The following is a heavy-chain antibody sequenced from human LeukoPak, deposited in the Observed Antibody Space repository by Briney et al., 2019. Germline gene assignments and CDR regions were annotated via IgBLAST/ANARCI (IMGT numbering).Heavy chain of an antibody. V-gene: IGHV4-38-2*02. D-gene: IGHD3-22*01. Sequence: SETLSLTCTVSGYSISSGYYWGWIRQPPGKGLEWIGSIYHSGSTYYNPSLKSRVTISVDTSKNQFSLKLSSLTAADTAVYYCAVLYYYDSSGYYNYWGQGTLVTVSS. J-gene: IGHJ4*02. CDR1: GYSISSGYY. CDR3: AVLYYYDSSGYYNY. CDR2: IYHSGST.